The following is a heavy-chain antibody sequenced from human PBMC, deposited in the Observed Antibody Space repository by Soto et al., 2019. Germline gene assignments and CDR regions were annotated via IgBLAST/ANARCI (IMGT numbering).Heavy chain of an antibody. J-gene: IGHJ4*02. CDR1: GGSISSSSYC. V-gene: IGHV4-39*01. Sequence: SETLSLTCTVFGGSISSSSYCWGWIRQPPGKGLEWIGSIYYSGSTYYNPSLKSRVTISVDTSKNQFSLKLSSVTAADTAVYYCARLAYYDILTGYNKFDYWGQGTLVTVSS. CDR2: IYYSGST. CDR3: ARLAYYDILTGYNKFDY. D-gene: IGHD3-9*01.